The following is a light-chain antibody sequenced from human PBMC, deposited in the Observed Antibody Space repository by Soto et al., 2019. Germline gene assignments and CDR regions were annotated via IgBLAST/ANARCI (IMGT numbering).Light chain of an antibody. Sequence: EIVMTQSPATLSVSPGERATVSCRASQSVSSNLAWYQQKPGQAPRILIYGASTRATGIPARCSGSGSGTEFTLTIGSLQSEDFAVYYCQQYNNWPRTFGQGTKLEIK. CDR3: QQYNNWPRT. V-gene: IGKV3-15*01. CDR1: QSVSSN. CDR2: GAS. J-gene: IGKJ2*01.